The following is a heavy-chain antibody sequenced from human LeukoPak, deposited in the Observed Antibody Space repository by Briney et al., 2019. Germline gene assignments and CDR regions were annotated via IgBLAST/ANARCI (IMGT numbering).Heavy chain of an antibody. CDR3: ARLGFAYYYDSSGYYQNWFDP. CDR2: VYYSGST. J-gene: IGHJ5*02. Sequence: PSETLSLTCTVSSGSISSYYWSWIRQPPGKGLEWIGYVYYSGSTNYNPSLKSRVTISVDTSKNQFSLKLSSVTAADTAVYYCARLGFAYYYDSSGYYQNWFDPWGQGTLVTVSS. V-gene: IGHV4-59*08. CDR1: SGSISSYY. D-gene: IGHD3-22*01.